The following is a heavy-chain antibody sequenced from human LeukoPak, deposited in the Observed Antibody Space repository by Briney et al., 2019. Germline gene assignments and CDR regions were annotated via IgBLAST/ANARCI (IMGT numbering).Heavy chain of an antibody. Sequence: GGSLRLSCAASGLTVSSNYMSWVRQAPGKGLEWVSVIYSGDNTYYADSVRGRFTISRDNSKNTLYLQMNSLRAEDTAVYYCARRHYYDSNAYYYDYWGQGTLVTVSS. CDR2: IYSGDNT. CDR1: GLTVSSNY. CDR3: ARRHYYDSNAYYYDY. V-gene: IGHV3-53*01. D-gene: IGHD3-22*01. J-gene: IGHJ4*02.